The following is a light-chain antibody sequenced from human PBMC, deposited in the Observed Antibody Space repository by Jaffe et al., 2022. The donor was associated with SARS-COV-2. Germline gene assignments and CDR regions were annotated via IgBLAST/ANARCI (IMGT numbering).Light chain of an antibody. Sequence: QSVLTQPPSVSAAPGQKVTISCSGSSSNIGKRYVSWYQQFPGAAPKLLIYENDKRPSGIPDRFSGSKSGTSATLGITGLQTGDEADYYCAAWDTSLSGGVFGGGTRLTVL. V-gene: IGLV1-51*02. J-gene: IGLJ3*02. CDR1: SSNIGKRY. CDR3: AAWDTSLSGGV. CDR2: END.